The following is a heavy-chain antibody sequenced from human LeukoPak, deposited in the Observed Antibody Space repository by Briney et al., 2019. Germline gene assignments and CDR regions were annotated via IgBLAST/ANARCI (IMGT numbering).Heavy chain of an antibody. CDR3: TTDLGTYYHGSQRLIPIDY. Sequence: GSLRLSCVDSGFTFTNAWMSWVRQAPGEGLEWIGRIKSKTDGETTNYAEPVRGRFTISRDDSKSAVYLQMNSLKIEDTAVYYCTTDLGTYYHGSQRLIPIDYWGQGTLVTVSS. CDR2: IKSKTDGETT. J-gene: IGHJ4*02. CDR1: GFTFTNAW. V-gene: IGHV3-15*01. D-gene: IGHD3-10*01.